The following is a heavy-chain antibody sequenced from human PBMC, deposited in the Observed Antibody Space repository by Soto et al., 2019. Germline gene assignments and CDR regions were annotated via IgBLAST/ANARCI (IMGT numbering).Heavy chain of an antibody. CDR3: AFGNLSYYFDY. J-gene: IGHJ4*02. CDR2: IWYDGSDK. CDR1: GFAFSSFG. V-gene: IGHV3-33*01. D-gene: IGHD3-16*01. Sequence: QVQLVESGGGVVQPVTSLRLSCVASGFAFSSFGMHWVRQAPGKGLEWVAIIWYDGSDKYYGDSVKGRFTISRDNSKNTLFLQMNSLRAEDTAVYHCAFGNLSYYFDYWGQGTPVTVSS.